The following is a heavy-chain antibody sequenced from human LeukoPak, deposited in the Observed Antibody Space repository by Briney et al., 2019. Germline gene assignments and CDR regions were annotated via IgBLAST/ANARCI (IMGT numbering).Heavy chain of an antibody. Sequence: PGGSLRLPCAPSGFTFSSYGMHWVRQAPGKGLEWVAFIRNDGSIRYYADSLKGRFTISRDNSKNTLYLQMSSLRVDDTAVYYCAKGRAGMVRGVCDYWGQGTLVTVSS. J-gene: IGHJ4*02. CDR2: IRNDGSIR. V-gene: IGHV3-30*02. CDR1: GFTFSSYG. CDR3: AKGRAGMVRGVCDY. D-gene: IGHD3-10*01.